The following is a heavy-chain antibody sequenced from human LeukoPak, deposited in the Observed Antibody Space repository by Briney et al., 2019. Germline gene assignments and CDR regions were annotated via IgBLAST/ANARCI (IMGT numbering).Heavy chain of an antibody. CDR2: ISSGSSFM. Sequence: GGSLRLSCAASGFTFSSYALIWVRQAPGKGLEWVSSISSGSSFMYYADSVKGRFTISRDNAKNTLYLQMNSLRAEDTAVYYCARGISDYDSSGYRIDYWGQGTLVTVSS. V-gene: IGHV3-21*01. CDR1: GFTFSSYA. J-gene: IGHJ4*02. CDR3: ARGISDYDSSGYRIDY. D-gene: IGHD3-22*01.